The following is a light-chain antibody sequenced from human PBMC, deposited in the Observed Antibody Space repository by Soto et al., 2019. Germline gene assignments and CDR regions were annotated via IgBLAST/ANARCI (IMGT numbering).Light chain of an antibody. V-gene: IGKV3-15*01. J-gene: IGKJ4*01. CDR2: DAS. Sequence: EIVMTQSPATLSVSPGEGATLSCKASQNVYTNLAWYQQRPGQPPRLLIYDASTRATGISARFSGSGYGTDFTLTISSLQSEDFAVYFCQQCRNWPLTFGGGTKVEIK. CDR3: QQCRNWPLT. CDR1: QNVYTN.